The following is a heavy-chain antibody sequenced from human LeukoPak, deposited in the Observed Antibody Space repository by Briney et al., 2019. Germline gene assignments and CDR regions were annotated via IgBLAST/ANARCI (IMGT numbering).Heavy chain of an antibody. V-gene: IGHV2-5*02. CDR1: GFSLSTSGVV. J-gene: IGHJ4*02. D-gene: IGHD3-9*01. CDR2: IYWDDDK. CDR3: AHAPHWLFYFDY. Sequence: KMSGPTLVNPTQTLALTCTFSGFSLSTSGVVVGWIRQPPGKALEWLAVIYWDDDKRYSPSLKSRLTITKDTSKNEVVLTMTNMDPVDTATYYCAHAPHWLFYFDYWGQGTPVTVSS.